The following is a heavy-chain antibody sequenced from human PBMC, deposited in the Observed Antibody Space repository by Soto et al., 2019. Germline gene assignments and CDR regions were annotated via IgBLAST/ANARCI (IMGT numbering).Heavy chain of an antibody. D-gene: IGHD1-20*01. J-gene: IGHJ4*02. CDR1: GFTFSSYS. V-gene: IGHV3-48*01. CDR3: ARDINSGLFDY. CDR2: ISSSSSTI. Sequence: EVQLVESGGGLVQPGGSLRLSCAASGFTFSSYSMNWVRQAPGKGLEWVSYISSSSSTIYYADSVKGRFTISRDNAKNSLYLQMNSLRAEDTAVYYCARDINSGLFDYWGQGTRVTVSS.